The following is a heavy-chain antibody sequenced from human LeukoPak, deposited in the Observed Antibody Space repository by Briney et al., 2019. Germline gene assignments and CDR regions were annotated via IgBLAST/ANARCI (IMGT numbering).Heavy chain of an antibody. V-gene: IGHV4-39*01. CDR2: IYYSGST. D-gene: IGHD2-2*01. CDR3: ARRSYAGNYWYFDL. J-gene: IGHJ2*01. Sequence: TSETLSLTCTVSGGSISSSSYYWGWIRQPPGKGLEWIGSIYYSGSTYYNPSLKSRVTISVDTSKNQFSLKLSSVTAADTAVYYCARRSYAGNYWYFDLWGRGTLVTVSS. CDR1: GGSISSSSYY.